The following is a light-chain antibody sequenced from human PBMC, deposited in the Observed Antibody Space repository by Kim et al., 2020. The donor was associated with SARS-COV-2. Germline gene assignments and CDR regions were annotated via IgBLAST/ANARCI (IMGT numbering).Light chain of an antibody. CDR3: LQHNTYPIT. Sequence: GDRVTITCRASQDIRNDLGWYQQNPGRAPKRLIYGASSLQSGDPSRFSGSGSGAEFTLTISSLQPEDFATYYCLQHNTYPITFG. CDR2: GAS. CDR1: QDIRND. J-gene: IGKJ5*01. V-gene: IGKV1-17*01.